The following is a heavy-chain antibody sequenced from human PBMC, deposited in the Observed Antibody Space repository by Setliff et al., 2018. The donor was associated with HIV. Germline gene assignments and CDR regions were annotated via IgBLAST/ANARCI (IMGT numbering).Heavy chain of an antibody. CDR2: IYYSGST. Sequence: PSETLSLTCTVSGGSISSSTYYWGWIRQPPGKGLEWIGTIYYSGSTYYNPSLKIRLTISVATSKNQFSLKLSSVTAADTAVYYCARRDGYSYGFYFDYWGQGTLVTVSS. CDR3: ARRDGYSYGFYFDY. J-gene: IGHJ4*02. CDR1: GGSISSSTYY. D-gene: IGHD5-18*01. V-gene: IGHV4-39*01.